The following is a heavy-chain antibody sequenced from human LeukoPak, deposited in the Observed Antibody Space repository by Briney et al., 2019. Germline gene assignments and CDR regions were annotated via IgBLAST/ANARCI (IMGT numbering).Heavy chain of an antibody. CDR3: AKDSRRFSSGWYWDAFDI. CDR1: GFTFSSYA. V-gene: IGHV3-23*01. CDR2: IIGSGGST. J-gene: IGHJ3*02. D-gene: IGHD6-19*01. Sequence: GGSLRLSCAASGFTFSSYAMSWVRQAPGKGLEWVSAIIGSGGSTYYADSVKGRFTISRDNSKNTLYLQMNSLRAEDTAVYYCAKDSRRFSSGWYWDAFDIWGQGTMVTVSS.